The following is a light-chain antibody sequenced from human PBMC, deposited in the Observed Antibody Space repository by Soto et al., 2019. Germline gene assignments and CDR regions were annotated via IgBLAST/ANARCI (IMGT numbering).Light chain of an antibody. V-gene: IGKV3-15*01. Sequence: SPATLSVSPGEGVSLSCRASQSVRSHLAWYQQKPGQPPRLLIYVASTRATGIPARFSGSGFGTECTLTISSLQSEDFAVYYCHNSKNSPLFGQRRRLEI. CDR1: QSVRSH. CDR2: VAS. CDR3: HNSKNSPL. J-gene: IGKJ5*01.